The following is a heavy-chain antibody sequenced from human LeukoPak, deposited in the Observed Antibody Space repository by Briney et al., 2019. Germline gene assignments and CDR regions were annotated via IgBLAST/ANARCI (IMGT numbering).Heavy chain of an antibody. J-gene: IGHJ4*02. D-gene: IGHD2-8*01. CDR1: GYTFTGYY. V-gene: IGHV1-2*06. Sequence: ASVKVSCKASGYTFTGYYMHWVRQAPGQGREWMGRINPNSGGTNYAQKFQGRVTITRDTSISTAYMELSRLRSDDTAVYYCARCTNGTRGLFDYWGQGTLVTVSS. CDR3: ARCTNGTRGLFDY. CDR2: INPNSGGT.